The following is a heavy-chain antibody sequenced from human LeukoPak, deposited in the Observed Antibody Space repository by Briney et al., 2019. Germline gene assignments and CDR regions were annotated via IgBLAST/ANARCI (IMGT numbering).Heavy chain of an antibody. Sequence: GGSLRLSCAASGFTFSSYAMSWVRQAPGKGLEWVSVISNSAGSTFYADSVKGRFTISRDNSKNTLYLQMNRVRDKDTAVYYCAKRASGSGTSLYYFDYWGQGTLVTVSS. CDR1: GFTFSSYA. J-gene: IGHJ4*02. D-gene: IGHD3-10*01. CDR2: ISNSAGST. CDR3: AKRASGSGTSLYYFDY. V-gene: IGHV3-23*01.